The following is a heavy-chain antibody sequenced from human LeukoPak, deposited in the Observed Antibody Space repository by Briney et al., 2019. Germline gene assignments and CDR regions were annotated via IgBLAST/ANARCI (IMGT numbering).Heavy chain of an antibody. CDR3: AAGDYDILTGYSHTLDY. CDR1: GGSISSYY. Sequence: SETLSLTCTVSGGSISSYYWSWIRQPPGKGLEWLGYIYYSGSTNYNPSLKSRVTISVDTSKNQFSLKLSSVTAADTAVYYCAAGDYDILTGYSHTLDYWGQGTLVTVSS. CDR2: IYYSGST. V-gene: IGHV4-59*01. D-gene: IGHD3-9*01. J-gene: IGHJ4*02.